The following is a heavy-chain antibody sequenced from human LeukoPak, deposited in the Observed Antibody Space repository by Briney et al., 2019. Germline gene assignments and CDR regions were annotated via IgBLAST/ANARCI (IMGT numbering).Heavy chain of an antibody. J-gene: IGHJ4*02. CDR2: IRSSGSTM. Sequence: GGSLRLSCAASGFIFSDYYMSWIRQAPGKGLEWVSFIRSSGSTMYYADSVKGRFTISRDNAKNSLFLQMNSLRAEDTAVYYCARGYYYDSSGYSRHYWGQGTLVTVSS. D-gene: IGHD3-22*01. V-gene: IGHV3-11*01. CDR3: ARGYYYDSSGYSRHY. CDR1: GFIFSDYY.